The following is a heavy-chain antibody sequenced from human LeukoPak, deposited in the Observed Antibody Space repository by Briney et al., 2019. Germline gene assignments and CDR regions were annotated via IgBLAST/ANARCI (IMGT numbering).Heavy chain of an antibody. CDR2: IYYSGST. CDR3: ARDLSSGSYEADYFDY. D-gene: IGHD1-26*01. J-gene: IGHJ4*02. V-gene: IGHV4-39*07. CDR1: GGSISSSSYY. Sequence: PSETLSLTCTVSGGSISSSSYYWGWIRQPPGKGLEWIGSIYYSGSTYYNPSLKSRVTISVDTSKNQFSLKLSSVTAADTAVYYCARDLSSGSYEADYFDYWGQGTLVTVSS.